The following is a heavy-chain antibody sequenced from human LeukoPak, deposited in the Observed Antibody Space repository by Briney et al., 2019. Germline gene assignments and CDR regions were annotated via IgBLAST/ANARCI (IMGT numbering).Heavy chain of an antibody. J-gene: IGHJ4*02. D-gene: IGHD6-19*01. CDR1: GFTFSSYA. CDR2: ISGSGGST. CDR3: AKGYSGAGYFCHY. Sequence: PGGSLRLSCAASGFTFSSYAMSWVRQAPGKGLEWVSAISGSGGSTYYADSVKGRFTISRDNSKNTLYLKMNSLRAEDTAVYYCAKGYSGAGYFCHYWGQGTLATVPS. V-gene: IGHV3-23*01.